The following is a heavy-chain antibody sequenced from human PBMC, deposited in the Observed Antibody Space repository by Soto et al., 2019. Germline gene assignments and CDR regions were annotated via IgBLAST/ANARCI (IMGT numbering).Heavy chain of an antibody. J-gene: IGHJ5*02. CDR1: GFTFSSYS. V-gene: IGHV3-21*01. CDR2: ISSSSSYI. D-gene: IGHD4-17*01. CDR3: ARDQRRLRAGGDWFDP. Sequence: EVQLVESGGGLVKPGGSLRLSCAASGFTFSSYSMNWVRQAPGKGLEWVSSISSSSSYIYYADSVKGRFTISRDNAKNSLYLQMNSLRAEDTAVYYCARDQRRLRAGGDWFDPWGQGTLVTVSS.